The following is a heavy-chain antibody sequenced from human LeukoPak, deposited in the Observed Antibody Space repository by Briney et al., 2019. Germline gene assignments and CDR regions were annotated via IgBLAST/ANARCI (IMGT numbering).Heavy chain of an antibody. D-gene: IGHD3-3*01. Sequence: SETLSLTCTVSGGSISSGGYYWSWIRQHPGKGLEWIGYIYYSGSTYYNPSLKSRVTISVDTSKNQFSLKLSSVTAADTAVYYCAGQNYDFWSGLFDYWGQGTLVTVSS. CDR2: IYYSGST. V-gene: IGHV4-31*03. CDR3: AGQNYDFWSGLFDY. CDR1: GGSISSGGYY. J-gene: IGHJ4*02.